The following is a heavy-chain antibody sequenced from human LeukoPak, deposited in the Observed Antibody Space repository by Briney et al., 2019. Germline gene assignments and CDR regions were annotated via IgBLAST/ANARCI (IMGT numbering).Heavy chain of an antibody. D-gene: IGHD1-26*01. J-gene: IGHJ5*02. CDR3: TRDSGTYNWFDP. CDR1: GFTFSDSA. Sequence: GGSLRLSCVASGFTFSDSAIHWVRQSSGKGLEWIGHMDKETNLYATALAASVKGRFTVSRDDSKNTAYLHMNSLKTEDTALYYCTRDSGTYNWFDPWGQGTMVTVSS. V-gene: IGHV3-73*01. CDR2: MDKETNLYAT.